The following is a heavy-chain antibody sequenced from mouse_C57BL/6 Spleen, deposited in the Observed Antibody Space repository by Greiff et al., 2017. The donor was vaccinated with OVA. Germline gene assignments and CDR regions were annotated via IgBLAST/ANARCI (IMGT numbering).Heavy chain of an antibody. CDR1: GYTFTSYW. CDR2: IDPSDSET. J-gene: IGHJ3*01. CDR3: ARYYDYDGTSFAY. D-gene: IGHD2-4*01. Sequence: QVQLKQPGAELVRPGSSVKLSCKASGYTFTSYWMHWVKQRPIQGLEWIGNIDPSDSETHYNQKFKDKATLTVDKSSSTAYMQLSSLTSEDSAVYYCARYYDYDGTSFAYWGQGTLVTVSA. V-gene: IGHV1-52*01.